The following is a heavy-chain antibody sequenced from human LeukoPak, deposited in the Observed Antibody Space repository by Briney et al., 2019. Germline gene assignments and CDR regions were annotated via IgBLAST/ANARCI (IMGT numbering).Heavy chain of an antibody. CDR2: MYSGGAT. Sequence: PGGSLRLSCAASGVTVSSSYMSWVRQAPGKGLKWVSIMYSGGATDYADSVKGRFTISRDNSKNTLYLQMNSLRAEDTAVYYCARDPSPFYGDYGYWGQGTLVIVSS. J-gene: IGHJ4*02. D-gene: IGHD4-17*01. CDR1: GVTVSSSY. V-gene: IGHV3-66*01. CDR3: ARDPSPFYGDYGY.